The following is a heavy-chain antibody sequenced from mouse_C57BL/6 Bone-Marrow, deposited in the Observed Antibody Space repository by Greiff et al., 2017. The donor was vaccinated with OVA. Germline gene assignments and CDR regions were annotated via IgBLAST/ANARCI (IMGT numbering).Heavy chain of an antibody. D-gene: IGHD1-3*01. V-gene: IGHV5-16*01. J-gene: IGHJ1*03. CDR3: ARAQSYWYCDV. CDR2: ISYDGSST. CDR1: GFTFSDYY. Sequence: EVKLLESEGGLVQPGSSMKLSCTASGFTFSDYYMAWVRQVPEKGLEWVANISYDGSSTYYLDSLKSRFTISRDNAKNSLYLQMSSLKSEDAAADYCARAQSYWYCDVWGTGTTVTVSS.